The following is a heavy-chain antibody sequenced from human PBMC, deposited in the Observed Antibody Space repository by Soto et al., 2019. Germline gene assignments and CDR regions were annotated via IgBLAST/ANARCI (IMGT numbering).Heavy chain of an antibody. CDR2: ISGSGGST. V-gene: IGHV3-23*01. CDR3: AKPDTRRNAFDI. J-gene: IGHJ3*02. CDR1: GFTFSSYA. D-gene: IGHD5-18*01. Sequence: EVQLLESGGGLVQPGGSLRLSCAASGFTFSSYAMSWVRQAPGKGLEWVSAISGSGGSTYYADSVKGRFTISRDNSKNTLELQMNSLRAEDTAVYYCAKPDTRRNAFDIWVQGTMVTVSS.